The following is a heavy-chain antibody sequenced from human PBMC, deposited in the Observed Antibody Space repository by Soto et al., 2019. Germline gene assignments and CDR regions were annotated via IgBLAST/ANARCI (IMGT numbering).Heavy chain of an antibody. V-gene: IGHV3-15*01. CDR3: TTEGPGYCSGGSCYALDY. Sequence: EVQLVESGGGLVKPGGSLRLSCAASGFTFSNAWMSWVRQAPGKGLEWVGRIKSTTDGGTTDYVAPVKGIITISRDDSKNTLELQMNSLKSEDTAVYYCTTEGPGYCSGGSCYALDYWGEGTLVTVSS. CDR2: IKSTTDGGTT. CDR1: GFTFSNAW. J-gene: IGHJ4*02. D-gene: IGHD2-15*01.